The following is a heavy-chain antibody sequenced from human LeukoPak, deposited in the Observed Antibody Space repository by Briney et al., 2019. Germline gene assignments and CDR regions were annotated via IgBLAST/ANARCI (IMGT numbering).Heavy chain of an antibody. CDR2: IYYPGST. V-gene: IGHV4-59*01. J-gene: IGHJ4*02. CDR1: AGSISSYY. D-gene: IGHD2-2*01. CDR3: ARAPYCSSTSCAQDY. Sequence: SETLSLTCSVSAGSISSYYWSWIRQPPGKGLEWIGYIYYPGSTNYNPSLKSRVTISLDMSKNQFSLKLSSVTAADTAVYYCARAPYCSSTSCAQDYWGQGTLVTVSS.